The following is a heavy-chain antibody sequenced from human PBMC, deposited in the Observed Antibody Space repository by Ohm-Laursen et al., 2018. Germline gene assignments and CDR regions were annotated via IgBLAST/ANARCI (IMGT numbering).Heavy chain of an antibody. CDR3: AGSSGWYPGTILS. CDR1: GGSISPYY. Sequence: SDTLSLTCTVSGGSISPYYWSWFRLPPGKGLEWIGYIYYSGSTNYNPSLKSRVTFSLDTSGNQFSLQLSSVTAADTAVYYCAGSSGWYPGTILSWGQGTLVTVSS. V-gene: IGHV4-59*07. D-gene: IGHD6-19*01. J-gene: IGHJ4*02. CDR2: IYYSGST.